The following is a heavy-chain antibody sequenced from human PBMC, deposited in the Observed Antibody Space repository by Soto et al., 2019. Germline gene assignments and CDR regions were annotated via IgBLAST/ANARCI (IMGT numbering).Heavy chain of an antibody. CDR1: GGSISSGGYY. Sequence: PSETLSLTRTVSGGSISSGGYYWSWIRQHPGKGLEWIGYIYYSGSTYYNPSLKSRVTISVDTSKDQFSLKLSSVTAADTAVYYCARDFTDSSGPTLGMGVWGQGTTVTVSS. CDR2: IYYSGST. CDR3: ARDFTDSSGPTLGMGV. D-gene: IGHD6-19*01. J-gene: IGHJ6*02. V-gene: IGHV4-31*03.